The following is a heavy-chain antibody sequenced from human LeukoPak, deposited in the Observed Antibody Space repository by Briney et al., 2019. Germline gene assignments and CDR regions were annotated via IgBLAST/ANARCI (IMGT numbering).Heavy chain of an antibody. D-gene: IGHD5/OR15-5a*01. V-gene: IGHV3-23*01. J-gene: IGHJ4*02. CDR1: EFTFSTYG. CDR3: AKDLAHSVSLVRGFDY. CDR2: ISASGFTT. Sequence: GGTLRLSCAASEFTFSTYGMTWVRQAPGKGLEWVSAISASGFTTYYADSVKGRFTISRDNSKNALYLQMNSLRAEDTAVYYCAKDLAHSVSLVRGFDYWGQGTLVTVSS.